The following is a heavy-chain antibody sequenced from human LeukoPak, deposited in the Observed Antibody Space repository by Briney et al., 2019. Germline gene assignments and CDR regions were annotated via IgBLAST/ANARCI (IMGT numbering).Heavy chain of an antibody. V-gene: IGHV4-59*08. Sequence: PSETLSLTCTVSGGSISNFYWSWIRQPPGEGLECIGYIYYSGSTNYNPSLKSRVTISIDTSKNQFSLNLTSVTAADTAVYYCARGGLGGITAYSNYLFDYWGQGTLVTVSS. CDR1: GGSISNFY. CDR3: ARGGLGGITAYSNYLFDY. J-gene: IGHJ4*02. D-gene: IGHD4-11*01. CDR2: IYYSGST.